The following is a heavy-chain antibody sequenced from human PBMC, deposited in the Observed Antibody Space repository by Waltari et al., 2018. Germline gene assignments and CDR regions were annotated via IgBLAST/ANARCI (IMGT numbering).Heavy chain of an antibody. CDR2: INAGNGNT. D-gene: IGHD4-17*01. CDR1: GYTFTSYA. Sequence: QVQLVQSGAEVKKPGASVKVSCKASGYTFTSYAMHWVRQAPGQRLEWMGWINAGNGNTKYSQEFQGRVTITRDTSASTAYMELSSLRSEDMAVYYCTIRYGDYEGGFDYWGQGTLVTVSS. V-gene: IGHV1-3*03. J-gene: IGHJ4*02. CDR3: TIRYGDYEGGFDY.